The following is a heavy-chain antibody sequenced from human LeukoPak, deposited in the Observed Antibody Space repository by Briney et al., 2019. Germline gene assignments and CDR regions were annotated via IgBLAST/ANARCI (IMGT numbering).Heavy chain of an antibody. CDR3: ASLMAVPPRNYYDSSGYYYTPLGGFDY. D-gene: IGHD3-22*01. CDR1: GGSVSSHY. Sequence: SETLSLTCTVSGGSVSSHYWSWIRQPPGKGLQWIGYISDSGSTNYNPSLKSRVTISVDTSKNQFSLKLSSVTAADTAVYYCASLMAVPPRNYYDSSGYYYTPLGGFDYWGQGTLVTVSS. CDR2: ISDSGST. V-gene: IGHV4-59*02. J-gene: IGHJ4*02.